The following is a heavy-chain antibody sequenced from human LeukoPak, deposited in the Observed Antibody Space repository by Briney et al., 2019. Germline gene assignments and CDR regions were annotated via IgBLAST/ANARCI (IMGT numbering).Heavy chain of an antibody. CDR3: AGWYSSSWYGGFDP. J-gene: IGHJ5*02. CDR2: IYYSGST. CDR1: GGSISSYY. Sequence: PSETLSLTCTVSGGSISSYYWSWIRQPPGKGLEWIGYIYYSGSTNYNPSLKSRVTISVDTSKNQFSLKLSSVTAADTAVYYCAGWYSSSWYGGFDPWGREPWSPSPQ. V-gene: IGHV4-59*01. D-gene: IGHD6-13*01.